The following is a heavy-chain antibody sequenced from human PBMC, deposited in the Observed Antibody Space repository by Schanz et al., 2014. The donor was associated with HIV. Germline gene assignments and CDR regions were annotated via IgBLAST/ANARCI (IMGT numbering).Heavy chain of an antibody. D-gene: IGHD6-19*01. CDR1: AYTFTGYY. CDR3: ARTSGCSNRAWWYFDL. CDR2: INPKSGDT. V-gene: IGHV1-2*02. Sequence: QLQLVQSGAGVKKPGASVKVSCKASAYTFTGYYMHWVRQAPGQGLEWIGWINPKSGDTNYAQKYQGSVTRARDTSPSVVDMELSRLRSDDTAVYSGARTSGCSNRAWWYFDLWGRGTLVTVSS. J-gene: IGHJ2*01.